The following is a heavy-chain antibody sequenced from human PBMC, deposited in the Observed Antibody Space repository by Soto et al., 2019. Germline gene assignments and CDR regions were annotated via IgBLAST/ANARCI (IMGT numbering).Heavy chain of an antibody. CDR1: GFTFGDYT. Sequence: LRLSCRTSGFTFGDYTMSWFRQAPVKGLEWVGFIRSELYGGTTEYAASVKGRFTISRDDSKSIAYLQMNSLKTEDTALYYCASTFYYDSSGLNWFDPWGQGTLVTAPQ. CDR3: ASTFYYDSSGLNWFDP. CDR2: IRSELYGGTT. J-gene: IGHJ5*02. D-gene: IGHD3-22*01. V-gene: IGHV3-49*03.